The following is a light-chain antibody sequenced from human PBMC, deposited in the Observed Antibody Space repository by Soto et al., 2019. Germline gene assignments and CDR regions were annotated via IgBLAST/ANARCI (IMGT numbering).Light chain of an antibody. CDR3: SSYSDSTTSLV. V-gene: IGLV2-14*01. CDR1: SSDIGTYNY. J-gene: IGLJ2*01. Sequence: QSALTQPASVSGSPGQSITISCTGTSSDIGTYNYVSWYRQHPGKAPKLMICEVNNRPSGVSNRFSGSKSGNTAYLIISGLQAEDEAEYYCSSYSDSTTSLVFGGGTKLTVL. CDR2: EVN.